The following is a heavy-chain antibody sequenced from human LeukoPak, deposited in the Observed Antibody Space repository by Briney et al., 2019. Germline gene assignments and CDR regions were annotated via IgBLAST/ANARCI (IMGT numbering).Heavy chain of an antibody. D-gene: IGHD2-2*01. V-gene: IGHV5-10-1*01. CDR1: GYSFTSYW. CDR2: IDPSDSYT. Sequence: GESLKISCKGSGYSFTSYWISWVRQMPGKGLEWMGRIDPSDSYTNYSPSFQGHVTISADKSISTAYLQWCSLKASDTAMYYCARQDVVVPAASIRWGQGTLVTVSS. CDR3: ARQDVVVPAASIR. J-gene: IGHJ4*02.